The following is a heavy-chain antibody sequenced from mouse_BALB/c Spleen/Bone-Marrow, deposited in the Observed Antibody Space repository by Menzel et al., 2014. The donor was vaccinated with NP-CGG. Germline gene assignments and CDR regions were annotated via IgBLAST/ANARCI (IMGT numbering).Heavy chain of an antibody. V-gene: IGHV5-12*02. Sequence: EVKLVESGGGLVQPGGSLKLSCATSGFTFSDYYMYWVRQTPEKRLEWVAYISNGGGSTYYPDTVKGRFTISRDNAKNPLYLQMSRLKSEDTAMYYCARHNYDEPWFAYWGQGTLVTVSA. CDR1: GFTFSDYY. CDR2: ISNGGGST. J-gene: IGHJ3*01. CDR3: ARHNYDEPWFAY. D-gene: IGHD2-4*01.